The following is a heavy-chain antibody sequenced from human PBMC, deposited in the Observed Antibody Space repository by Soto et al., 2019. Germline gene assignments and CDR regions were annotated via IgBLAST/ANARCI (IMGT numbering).Heavy chain of an antibody. D-gene: IGHD3-10*01. CDR2: IIPIFGTP. CDR3: ARDRDDYGSGNYYNRIDF. J-gene: IGHJ4*02. CDR1: GGIFSTYA. V-gene: IGHV1-69*01. Sequence: QVQLVQSGAEVKKPGSSVKVSCKASGGIFSTYAISWLRRAPGQGLEWMGGIIPIFGTPNYAQRFQGRVTIPADESTSTAYMELSRLRSEDTAVYYCARDRDDYGSGNYYNRIDFWGQGTLATVSS.